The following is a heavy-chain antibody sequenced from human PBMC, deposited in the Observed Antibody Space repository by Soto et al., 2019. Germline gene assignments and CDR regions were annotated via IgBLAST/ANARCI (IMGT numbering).Heavy chain of an antibody. CDR1: GFTFSSYA. J-gene: IGHJ1*01. CDR3: ASSSSSGYYYSAEYFQH. Sequence: QVQLVESGGGVVQPGRSLRLSCAASGFTFSSYAMHWVRQAPGKGLEWVAVISYDGSNKYYADSVKGRFTISRDNSKNTLYLQMNSLRAEDTAGYYCASSSSSGYYYSAEYFQHWGQGTLVTVSS. CDR2: ISYDGSNK. V-gene: IGHV3-30-3*01. D-gene: IGHD3-22*01.